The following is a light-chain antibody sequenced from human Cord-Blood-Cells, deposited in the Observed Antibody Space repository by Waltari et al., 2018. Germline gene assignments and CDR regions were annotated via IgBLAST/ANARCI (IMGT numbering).Light chain of an antibody. J-gene: IGKJ3*01. CDR2: GAS. CDR3: QQYNNWPPFT. CDR1: QSFSSN. V-gene: IGKV3-15*01. Sequence: EIVMTQSPATLSVSTGERDTLSCRASQSFSSNLAWYQQKPGQAPRIRIYGASTRATGIPARFSGSGSGTEFTLTISSLQSEDFAVYYCQQYNNWPPFTFGPGTKVDIK.